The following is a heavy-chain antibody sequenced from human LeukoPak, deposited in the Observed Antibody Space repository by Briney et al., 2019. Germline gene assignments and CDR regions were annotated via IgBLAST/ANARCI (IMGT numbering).Heavy chain of an antibody. Sequence: SQTLSLTCTVSGGSISSGYYCWSWIRQPPGKGLEWIGYIYYSGSTYYNPSLKSRVTISVDTSKNQFSLKLSSVTAADTAVYYCATLGYCSSTSCYATNGMDVWGQGTTVTVSS. CDR2: IYYSGST. J-gene: IGHJ6*02. V-gene: IGHV4-30-4*01. D-gene: IGHD2-2*01. CDR1: GGSISSGYYC. CDR3: ATLGYCSSTSCYATNGMDV.